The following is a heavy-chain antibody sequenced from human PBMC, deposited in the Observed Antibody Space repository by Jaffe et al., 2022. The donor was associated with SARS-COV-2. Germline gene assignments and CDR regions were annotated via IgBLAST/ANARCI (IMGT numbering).Heavy chain of an antibody. Sequence: QVQLVQSGAEVKKPGASVKVSCKASGYTFTSYGISWVRQAPGQGLEWMGWISAYNGNTNYAQKLQGRVTMTTDTSTSTAYMELRSLRSDDTAVYYCARDSSSWYNYYYYYGMDVWGQGTTVTVSS. CDR2: ISAYNGNT. CDR1: GYTFTSYG. D-gene: IGHD6-13*01. V-gene: IGHV1-18*01. CDR3: ARDSSSWYNYYYYYGMDV. J-gene: IGHJ6*02.